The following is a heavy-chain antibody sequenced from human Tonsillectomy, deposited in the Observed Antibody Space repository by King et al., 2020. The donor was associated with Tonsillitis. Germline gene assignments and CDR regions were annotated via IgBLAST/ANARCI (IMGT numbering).Heavy chain of an antibody. Sequence: VQLVQSGGGLVQPGGSLRLSCAASGFTFSSYWMSWVRQAPGKGLEWVANIKQDGSEKYYVDSVKGRFTISRDNAKNSLYLQMNSLRAEDTAVYYCARDLEYSGYGGDDYCGQGTLVTVSS. J-gene: IGHJ4*02. D-gene: IGHD5-12*01. CDR1: GFTFSSYW. V-gene: IGHV3-7*03. CDR3: ARDLEYSGYGGDDY. CDR2: IKQDGSEK.